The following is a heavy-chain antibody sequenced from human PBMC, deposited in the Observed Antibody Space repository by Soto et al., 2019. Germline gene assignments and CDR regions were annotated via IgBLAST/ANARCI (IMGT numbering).Heavy chain of an antibody. CDR1: GYSFTSYW. J-gene: IGHJ6*02. D-gene: IGHD2-2*01. Sequence: PGESLKISCKGSGYSFTSYWISWVRQMPGKGLEWMGRFDPNDSYTNYSPSFQGHVTISADKSISTAYLQWSSLKASDTAMYYCARQRYCSSTSCRKLNYYYYGMDVWGQGTTVTVSS. CDR3: ARQRYCSSTSCRKLNYYYYGMDV. V-gene: IGHV5-10-1*01. CDR2: FDPNDSYT.